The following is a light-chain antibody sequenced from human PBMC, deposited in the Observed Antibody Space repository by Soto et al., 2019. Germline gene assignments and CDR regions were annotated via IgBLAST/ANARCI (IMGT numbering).Light chain of an antibody. Sequence: QSALTQPASVSGSPGQSITISCTGTSSDVGGYNYVSWYQQHPGKAPKLMIYDVTNRRSGVSNRFSGSKSGNTASLTISGLHAEDEADYYCSSYTSSSTPLVFGGGTKVTVL. J-gene: IGLJ3*02. CDR1: SSDVGGYNY. CDR3: SSYTSSSTPLV. CDR2: DVT. V-gene: IGLV2-14*01.